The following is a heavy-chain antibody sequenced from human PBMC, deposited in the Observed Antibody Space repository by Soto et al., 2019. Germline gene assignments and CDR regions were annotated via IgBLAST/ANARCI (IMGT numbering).Heavy chain of an antibody. V-gene: IGHV3-23*01. Sequence: GGSLRLSCAASGFTFSNYAVTWVRQAPGKGLEWVSTISGSGGSTYYADSVKGRFTISRDNSKNTLYLQMNRLRAEDTAVYYCAKGVPGIAVAGTGYFQHWGQGTLVTVSS. D-gene: IGHD6-19*01. J-gene: IGHJ1*01. CDR2: ISGSGGST. CDR1: GFTFSNYA. CDR3: AKGVPGIAVAGTGYFQH.